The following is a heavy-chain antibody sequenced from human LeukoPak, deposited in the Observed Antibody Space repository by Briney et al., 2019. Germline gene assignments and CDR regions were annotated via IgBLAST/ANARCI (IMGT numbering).Heavy chain of an antibody. CDR3: ARHSGNYDY. J-gene: IGHJ4*02. D-gene: IGHD1-26*01. CDR1: GCIFATYW. CDR2: IYPGDSDT. Sequence: GASLKISCKGSGCIFATYWIGWVRQLPGKGLEWMGIIYPGDSDTTYSPSFQGQVTISADKSISTAYLQWSSLKASDTAMYYCARHSGNYDYWGQGTLVTVSS. V-gene: IGHV5-51*01.